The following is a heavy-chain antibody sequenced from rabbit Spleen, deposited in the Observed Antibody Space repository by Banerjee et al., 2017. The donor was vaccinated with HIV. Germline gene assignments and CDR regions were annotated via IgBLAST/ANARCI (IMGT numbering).Heavy chain of an antibody. J-gene: IGHJ4*01. V-gene: IGHV1S40*01. Sequence: QSLEESGGDLVKPGASLTLTCTASGVSFSSSYWICWVRQAPGKGLEWIACIYAGSSGSTYYASWAKGRFTISKTSSTTVTLQMTSLTVADTATYFCARDLVAVIGWNFNLWGPGTLVTVS. CDR2: IYAGSSGST. CDR1: GVSFSSSYW. CDR3: ARDLVAVIGWNFNL. D-gene: IGHD1-1*01.